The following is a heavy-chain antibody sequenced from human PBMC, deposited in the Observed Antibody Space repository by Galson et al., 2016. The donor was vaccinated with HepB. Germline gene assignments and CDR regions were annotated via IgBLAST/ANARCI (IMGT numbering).Heavy chain of an antibody. Sequence: SLRLSCAASGFSFSDYSMHWVRQAPGKGLEWLAYISYDGRNKYSGDSGKGRFTVSRDSSKNTLYLQMNSLRPEDTAVYYCAKARSGYYSDFDFWGQGTLVSVSS. CDR1: GFSFSDYS. CDR3: AKARSGYYSDFDF. D-gene: IGHD3-22*01. V-gene: IGHV3-30*18. J-gene: IGHJ4*02. CDR2: ISYDGRNK.